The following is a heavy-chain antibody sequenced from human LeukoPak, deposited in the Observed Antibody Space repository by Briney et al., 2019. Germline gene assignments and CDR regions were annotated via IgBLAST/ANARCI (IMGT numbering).Heavy chain of an antibody. CDR1: GGSISSSSYY. Sequence: PSETLSLTCTVSGGSISSSSYYWGWIRQPPGKGLEWIGSIYHSGITYYNPSLKSRVTISVDKSKNQFSLKLSSVTAADTAVYYCARDVGPAAGTSGAFDIWGQGTMVTVSS. V-gene: IGHV4-39*07. CDR2: IYHSGIT. J-gene: IGHJ3*02. CDR3: ARDVGPAAGTSGAFDI. D-gene: IGHD6-13*01.